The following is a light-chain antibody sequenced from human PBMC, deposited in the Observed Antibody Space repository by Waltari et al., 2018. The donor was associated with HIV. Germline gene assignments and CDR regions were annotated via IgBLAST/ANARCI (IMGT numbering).Light chain of an antibody. CDR1: QSVSTK. J-gene: IGKJ2*01. Sequence: EIVMTQSPATLSVAPGVRATLSCRARQSVSTKLAWYQQKPGQAPRLLIYGASTRATAIPARVSGSGSGTEFTLTITSLQSEDFAVYYCQQYNNWPPYTFGQGTKLEIK. CDR3: QQYNNWPPYT. V-gene: IGKV3-15*01. CDR2: GAS.